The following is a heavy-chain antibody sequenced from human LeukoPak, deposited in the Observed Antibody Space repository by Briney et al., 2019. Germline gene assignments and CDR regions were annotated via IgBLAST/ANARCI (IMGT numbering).Heavy chain of an antibody. V-gene: IGHV1-3*01. CDR3: ARGLWSAHRREYYFDS. J-gene: IGHJ4*02. D-gene: IGHD3-3*01. CDR1: GYTFTNYA. Sequence: ASVTVSCTASGYTFTNYAVNWLRQAPGQRLEWMGWINAGNGDTKFSQNYQARVTITRDASASTAYMELSSLTSEDTAVYFCARGLWSAHRREYYFDSWGQGTLVTVSS. CDR2: INAGNGDT.